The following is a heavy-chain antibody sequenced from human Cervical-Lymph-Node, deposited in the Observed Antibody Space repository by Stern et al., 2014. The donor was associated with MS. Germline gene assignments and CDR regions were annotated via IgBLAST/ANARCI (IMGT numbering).Heavy chain of an antibody. J-gene: IGHJ6*02. Sequence: EVQLVESGGGLVQPGGSLRLSCAPSGFSFSAYWMTWVRQAPGKGLQWVASIKQDGSETYYADSVKGRFTISRANAKNSLALQMNTLSAQDTAVYYCARDLGSGTCHNPYYYYGMDVWGQGTTVTVSS. CDR1: GFSFSAYW. CDR2: IKQDGSET. D-gene: IGHD2-15*01. V-gene: IGHV3-7*01. CDR3: ARDLGSGTCHNPYYYYGMDV.